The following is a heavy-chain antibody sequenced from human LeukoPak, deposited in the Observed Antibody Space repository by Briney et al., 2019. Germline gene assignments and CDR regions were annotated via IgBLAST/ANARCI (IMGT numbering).Heavy chain of an antibody. Sequence: SETLSLTCAVSGYSISSGYYWGWIRQPPGKGLEWIGSIYHSGSTYYNPSLKSRVTISVGPSKTQFSLKLGSVTAADTAVYYAVAGYYGRGDYWGQGTLVTVSS. D-gene: IGHD3-9*01. CDR3: VAGYYGRGDY. CDR1: GYSISSGYY. V-gene: IGHV4-38-2*01. J-gene: IGHJ4*02. CDR2: IYHSGST.